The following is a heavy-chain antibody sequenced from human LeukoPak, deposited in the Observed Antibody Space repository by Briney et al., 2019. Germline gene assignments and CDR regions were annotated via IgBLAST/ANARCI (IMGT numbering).Heavy chain of an antibody. CDR2: IYTSGST. V-gene: IGHV4-61*02. Sequence: PSETLSLTCTVSGDSISSGNYYWTWIRQPAGKGLEWIGRIYTSGSTNYNPSLKSRVTISVDTSKNQFSLKLSSVTAADTAVYYCATLGYSYGTDYWGQGALVTVSS. D-gene: IGHD5-18*01. CDR1: GDSISSGNYY. J-gene: IGHJ4*02. CDR3: ATLGYSYGTDY.